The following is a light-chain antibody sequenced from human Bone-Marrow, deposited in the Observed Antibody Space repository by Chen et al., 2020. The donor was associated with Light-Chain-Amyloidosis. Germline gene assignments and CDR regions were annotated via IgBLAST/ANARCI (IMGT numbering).Light chain of an antibody. CDR1: SSDVGGYNY. V-gene: IGLV2-8*01. Sequence: QSALTQPPSASGSLGQSVTISCTGTSSDVGGYNYVSWYQQHPGKAPNLMISEVSKRPSGVPDRFSGSKSGNTASLTVAGLQPDDEADYDCSSYGGRTNLVFGGGTKLTVL. J-gene: IGLJ2*01. CDR3: SSYGGRTNLV. CDR2: EVS.